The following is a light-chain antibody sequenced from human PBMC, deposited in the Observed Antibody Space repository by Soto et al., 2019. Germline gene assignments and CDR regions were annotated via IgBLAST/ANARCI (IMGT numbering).Light chain of an antibody. CDR1: SSDDGSYNL. V-gene: IGLV2-23*02. CDR3: CSYAGSSTSL. CDR2: EVS. J-gene: IGLJ1*01. Sequence: QSALTQPASVSGSPGQSITISCTGTSSDDGSYNLVSWYQQHPGKAPKLMIYEVSKRPSGVSNRFSGSKSGNTASLTISGLQAEDEADYYCCSYAGSSTSLFGTGTKVTVL.